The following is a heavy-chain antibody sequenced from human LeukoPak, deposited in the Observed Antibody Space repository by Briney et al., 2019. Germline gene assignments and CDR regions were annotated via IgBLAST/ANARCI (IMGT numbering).Heavy chain of an antibody. CDR3: ARSGYDYDY. Sequence: GGSLRLSCAASGFTFSSYAMSWVRQAPGKGLEWVSVIYSGGNTYYADSVKGRFTISRDNSKNTLYLQMNSLRAEDTAVYYCARSGYDYDYWGQGTLVTVSS. CDR2: IYSGGNT. J-gene: IGHJ4*02. V-gene: IGHV3-23*03. D-gene: IGHD5-12*01. CDR1: GFTFSSYA.